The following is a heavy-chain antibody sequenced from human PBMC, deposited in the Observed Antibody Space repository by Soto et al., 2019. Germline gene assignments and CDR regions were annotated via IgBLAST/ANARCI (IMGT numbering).Heavy chain of an antibody. J-gene: IGHJ4*02. CDR3: AKDGASHQ. V-gene: IGHV3-23*01. Sequence: GGSLRLSCVASGFTFSNYGMSWVRQAPGKGLEWVSSISGSGGTTYDTDAVQGRFTISRDNSRNTMYLQMNSLSVEDTAVYYCAKDGASHQWGKGTLVSVSS. D-gene: IGHD3-16*01. CDR1: GFTFSNYG. CDR2: ISGSGGTT.